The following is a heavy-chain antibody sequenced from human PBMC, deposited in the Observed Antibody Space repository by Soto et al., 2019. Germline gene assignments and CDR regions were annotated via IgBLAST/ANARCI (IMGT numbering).Heavy chain of an antibody. V-gene: IGHV6-1*01. CDR1: GDSVSSNSAA. CDR2: TYYRSKWYN. CDR3: ARDLVSDSSSWYWFDP. D-gene: IGHD6-13*01. J-gene: IGHJ5*02. Sequence: PSQTLSLTCAISGDSVSSNSAASNWIRQSPSRGLEWLGRTYYRSKWYNDYAVSVKSRITINPDTSKNQFSLQLNSVTPEDTAVYYCARDLVSDSSSWYWFDPWGQGTLVTVSS.